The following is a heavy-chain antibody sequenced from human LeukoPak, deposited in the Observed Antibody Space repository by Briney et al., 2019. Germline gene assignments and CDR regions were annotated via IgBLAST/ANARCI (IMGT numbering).Heavy chain of an antibody. CDR1: GYSISSGYY. V-gene: IGHV4-61*01. Sequence: SETLSLTCTVSGYSISSGYYWSWIRQPPGKGLEWIGYIYYSGSTNYNPSLKSRVTISVDTSKNQFSLKLSSVTAADTAVYYCARGVGVEPAAIGYFQHWGQGTLVTVSS. J-gene: IGHJ1*01. CDR2: IYYSGST. CDR3: ARGVGVEPAAIGYFQH. D-gene: IGHD2-2*01.